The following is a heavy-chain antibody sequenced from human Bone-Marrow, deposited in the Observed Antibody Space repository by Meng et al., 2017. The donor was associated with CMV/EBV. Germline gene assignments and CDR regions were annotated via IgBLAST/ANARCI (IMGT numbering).Heavy chain of an antibody. J-gene: IGHJ4*02. Sequence: SEPLSLTCTVSGGYISSSSYYGGWIRQPPGKGLEWIGSIYYSGGTYYNPSLKSRVTIYVDTSKNQFSLKLSSVTAVDTAVYYVARHFSDLCSGVGFDYWGQGTLVTVSS. CDR3: ARHFSDLCSGVGFDY. V-gene: IGHV4-39*01. D-gene: IGHD3-3*01. CDR2: IYYSGGT. CDR1: GGYISSSSYY.